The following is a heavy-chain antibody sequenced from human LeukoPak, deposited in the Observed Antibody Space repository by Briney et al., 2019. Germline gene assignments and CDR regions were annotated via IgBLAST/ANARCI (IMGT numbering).Heavy chain of an antibody. D-gene: IGHD1-26*01. J-gene: IGHJ4*02. CDR1: GFTFNNYG. V-gene: IGHV3-30*18. Sequence: GGSLRLSCAASGFTFNNYGIHWVRQAPGKGLEWVAVISYDGRNKQYADSVKGRFSISRDNSKNTLYLQMNSLRAEGTVVYYCAKGSGSDKDYWGQGTLVTVSS. CDR2: ISYDGRNK. CDR3: AKGSGSDKDY.